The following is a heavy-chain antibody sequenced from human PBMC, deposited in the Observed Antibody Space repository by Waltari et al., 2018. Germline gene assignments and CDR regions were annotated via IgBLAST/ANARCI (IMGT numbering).Heavy chain of an antibody. J-gene: IGHJ4*02. Sequence: EVQLVESGGGLVQPGGSLRLSCAASGFTFSAYRMHWVRQAPGKGLVGVSLSNADGRATLYAESVKGRFTMSRDNAKDTLYLQMNSLRGEDTAVYYCAIQISGVVFWGQGTLVTVSS. CDR3: AIQISGVVF. CDR1: GFTFSAYR. D-gene: IGHD3-3*01. CDR2: SNADGRAT. V-gene: IGHV3-74*01.